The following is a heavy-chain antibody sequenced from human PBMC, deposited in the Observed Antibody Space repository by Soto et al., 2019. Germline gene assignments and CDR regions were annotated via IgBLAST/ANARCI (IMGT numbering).Heavy chain of an antibody. CDR3: AKSGYNFGYGDC. CDR1: GFTFTNYA. Sequence: GGSLRLSCVASGFTFTNYAMSWVRQAPGEGLVWVSAISDSGDKTYYADSVTGRFTISRDNSKNTLYLQMNSLRAEDTAVYYCAKSGYNFGYGDCWGQGSLVTVSS. V-gene: IGHV3-23*01. J-gene: IGHJ4*02. D-gene: IGHD5-18*01. CDR2: ISDSGDKT.